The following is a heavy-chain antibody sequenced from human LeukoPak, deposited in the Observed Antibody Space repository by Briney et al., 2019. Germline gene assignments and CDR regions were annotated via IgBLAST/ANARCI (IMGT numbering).Heavy chain of an antibody. CDR1: GGSISSGDYY. CDR2: IYYSGST. CDR3: AREGGSLRYYGMDV. V-gene: IGHV4-30-4*01. D-gene: IGHD5-12*01. J-gene: IGHJ6*02. Sequence: PSETLSLTCTVSGGSISSGDYYWSWIRQPPGKGLEWIGHIYYSGSTYYNPSLKSRVTISVDMSKNQFSLKLISVTAADTAVYYCAREGGSLRYYGMDVWGQGTTVTVSS.